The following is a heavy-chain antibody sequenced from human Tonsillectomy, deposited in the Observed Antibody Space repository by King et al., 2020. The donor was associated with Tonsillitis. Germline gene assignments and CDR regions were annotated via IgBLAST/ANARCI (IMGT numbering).Heavy chain of an antibody. CDR1: GFTFRDYY. CDR3: AGGLTQLPHGLDV. V-gene: IGHV3-11*01. Sequence: VQLVESGGGLVKPGGSLRLSCAASGFTFRDYYISWIRQAPGKGMEWISYISRSGDTIYNTDSVKGRFTISRDNAKKSLYLQMNRLRVYDTAVYYCAGGLTQLPHGLDVWGQGTTVTVSS. J-gene: IGHJ6*02. D-gene: IGHD5-18*01. CDR2: ISRSGDTI.